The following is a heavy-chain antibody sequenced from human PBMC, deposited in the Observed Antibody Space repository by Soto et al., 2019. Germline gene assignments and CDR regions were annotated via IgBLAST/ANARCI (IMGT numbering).Heavy chain of an antibody. J-gene: IGHJ6*02. D-gene: IGHD3-22*01. CDR2: ISYDGSNK. CDR1: GFTFSSYA. Sequence: PGGSLRLSCAASGFTFSSYAMHWVRQAPGKGLEWVAVISYDGSNKYYADSVKGRFTISRDNSKNTLYLQMNSLRAEDTAVYYCARDLRGPITMIVAYYYYYGMDVWGQGTTVTVS. CDR3: ARDLRGPITMIVAYYYYYGMDV. V-gene: IGHV3-30-3*01.